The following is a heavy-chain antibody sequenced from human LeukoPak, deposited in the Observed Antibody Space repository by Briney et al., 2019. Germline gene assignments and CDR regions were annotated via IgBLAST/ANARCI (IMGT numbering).Heavy chain of an antibody. CDR3: ARAPYCTNGVCPFDY. CDR2: IIPIFGTA. V-gene: IGHV1-69*13. J-gene: IGHJ4*02. CDR1: GGTFSSYA. Sequence: ASVKVSCKASGGTFSSYAISWVRQAPGQGLEWMGGIIPIFGTANYAQKFQGRVTITADESTSTAYKELSSLGSEDTAVYYCARAPYCTNGVCPFDYWGQGTLVTVSS. D-gene: IGHD2-8*01.